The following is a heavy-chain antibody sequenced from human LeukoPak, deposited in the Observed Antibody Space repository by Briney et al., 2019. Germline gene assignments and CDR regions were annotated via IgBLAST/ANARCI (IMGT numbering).Heavy chain of an antibody. CDR3: ARAKEGSSSGNWFDP. D-gene: IGHD6-6*01. CDR2: IIVGSGTT. J-gene: IGHJ5*02. V-gene: IGHV1-58*01. Sequence: ASVKVSCKSSGFSFSNSAVQWVRQARGQRLEWIGWIIVGSGTTNYAQNLQGRLTITRDMSTNTAYMELSSLRSEDTAVYYCARAKEGSSSGNWFDPWGQGTLVTVSS. CDR1: GFSFSNSA.